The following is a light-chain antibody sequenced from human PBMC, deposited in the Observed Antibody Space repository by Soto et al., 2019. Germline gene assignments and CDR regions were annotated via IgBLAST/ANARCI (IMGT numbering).Light chain of an antibody. CDR2: DAS. J-gene: IGKJ2*01. V-gene: IGKV1-5*01. CDR3: QHYNSHSLYA. Sequence: DIQMTQSPSTLPASVGDRVTITCRASQNIYRWLAWYQQKPGKAPNLLIYDASSLQNGVPSRFSGSGSETEFTLTISSLQPDDFATYYCQHYNSHSLYAFGQVTKLEIK. CDR1: QNIYRW.